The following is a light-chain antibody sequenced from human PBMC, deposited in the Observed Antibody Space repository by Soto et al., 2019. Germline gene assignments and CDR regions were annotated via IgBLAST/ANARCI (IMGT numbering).Light chain of an antibody. V-gene: IGLV2-14*01. J-gene: IGLJ2*01. CDR2: DVS. CDR1: SGDVGGYNY. Sequence: QSALTQPASVSGSPGQSITISCTGTSGDVGGYNYVSWYQQHPGKAPKLMICDVSNRPSGVSNRFSGSKSGNTASLTISGLQAEDEADYYCSSYTSTSVVFGGGTKLTVL. CDR3: SSYTSTSVV.